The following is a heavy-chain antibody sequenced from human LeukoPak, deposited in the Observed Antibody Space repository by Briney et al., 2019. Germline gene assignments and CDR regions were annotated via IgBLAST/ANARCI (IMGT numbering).Heavy chain of an antibody. Sequence: PGGSLRLSCAASGFTFRSHSRTWVRQAPGEGLEWVSYISSSSSTIYYADSVKGRFTISRDNAKNSLYLQMNSLRAEDTAVYYCARSLGTVSSTWPSDYWGQGALVTVSS. CDR2: ISSSSSTI. CDR3: ARSLGTVSSTWPSDY. D-gene: IGHD6-13*01. J-gene: IGHJ4*02. V-gene: IGHV3-48*04. CDR1: GFTFRSHS.